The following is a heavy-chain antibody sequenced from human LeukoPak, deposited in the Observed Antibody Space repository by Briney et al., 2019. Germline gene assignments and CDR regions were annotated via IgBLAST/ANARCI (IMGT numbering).Heavy chain of an antibody. J-gene: IGHJ4*02. CDR2: VKQDASEK. D-gene: IGHD3-10*01. Sequence: GASLRLSCAASGFSWGDDWMSWVRQAPGKGLEWVANVKQDASEKYYVDSVKGRFTVSRDDAKNSLYLQMNNLRVEDTAVYYCARDSRYGTRRFDYWGQGTLVTVSS. V-gene: IGHV3-7*01. CDR1: GFSWGDDW. CDR3: ARDSRYGTRRFDY.